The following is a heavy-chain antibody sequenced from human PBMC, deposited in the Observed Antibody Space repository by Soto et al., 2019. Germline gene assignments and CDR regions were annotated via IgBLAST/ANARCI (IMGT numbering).Heavy chain of an antibody. J-gene: IGHJ4*02. CDR3: AREYKLEYYFDY. CDR1: GFTFSSYA. CDR2: ISYDGSNK. V-gene: IGHV3-30-3*01. Sequence: QVQLVESGGGVVQPGRSLRLSCAASGFTFSSYAMHWVRQAPGKGLEWVAVISYDGSNKYYADSVKGRFTISRDNSKNTLYLQMNSLGAEDTAVYYWAREYKLEYYFDYWGQGTMVTVSS. D-gene: IGHD2-2*01.